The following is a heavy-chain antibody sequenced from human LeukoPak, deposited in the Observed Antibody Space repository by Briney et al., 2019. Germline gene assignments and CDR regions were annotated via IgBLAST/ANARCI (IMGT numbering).Heavy chain of an antibody. J-gene: IGHJ6*02. D-gene: IGHD2-15*01. CDR2: INHSGST. V-gene: IGHV4-34*01. CDR1: GGSFSGYY. CDR3: ARNRRLGGKNCSGGSCRTYYYYGMDV. Sequence: KPSETLSLTCAVYGGSFSGYYWSWIRQPPGKGLERIGEINHSGSTNYNPSLKSRVTISVDTSKNQFSLKLSSVTAADTAVYYCARNRRLGGKNCSGGSCRTYYYYGMDVWGQGTTVTVSS.